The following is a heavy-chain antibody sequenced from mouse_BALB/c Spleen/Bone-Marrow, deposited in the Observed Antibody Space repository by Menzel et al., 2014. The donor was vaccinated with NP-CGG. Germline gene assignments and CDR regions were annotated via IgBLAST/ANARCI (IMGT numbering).Heavy chain of an antibody. V-gene: IGHV1-7*01. CDR2: INPSTGYT. Sequence: VKLMESGAELAKPGASVKMSCKTSGYTFTTYWIHWVKQRPGQGLEWIGYINPSTGYTEYNQKFKDKATLTADKSSSTAYMQLGSLTSEEFAVYYCAREGIYYGNTWFAYWGQGTLVTVSA. J-gene: IGHJ3*01. CDR1: GYTFTTYW. CDR3: AREGIYYGNTWFAY. D-gene: IGHD2-1*01.